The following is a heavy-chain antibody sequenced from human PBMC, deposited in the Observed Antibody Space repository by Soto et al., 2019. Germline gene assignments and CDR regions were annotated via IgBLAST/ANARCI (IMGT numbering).Heavy chain of an antibody. J-gene: IGHJ4*02. V-gene: IGHV4-59*08. CDR2: IYYSGST. CDR3: ARQGYSSSWYGY. Sequence: PSETLSLTCTASGGSISSYYWSWIRQPPGKGLEWIGYIYYSGSTNYNPSLKSRVTISVDTSKNQFSLKLSSVTAADTAVYYCARQGYSSSWYGYWGQGTLVTVSS. D-gene: IGHD6-13*01. CDR1: GGSISSYY.